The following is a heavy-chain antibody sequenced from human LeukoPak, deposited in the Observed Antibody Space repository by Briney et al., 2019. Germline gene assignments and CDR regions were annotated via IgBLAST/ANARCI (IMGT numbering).Heavy chain of an antibody. D-gene: IGHD6-13*01. CDR1: GGSFSGYY. J-gene: IGHJ5*02. CDR3: AIVHASSSWYPS. V-gene: IGHV4-34*01. Sequence: SETLSLTCAFYGGSFSGYYWSWIRQPPGKGLEWIGEINHSGSTNYNPSLKSRVTISVDTSKNQFSLKLSSVTAADTAVYYCAIVHASSSWYPSWGQGTLVTVSS. CDR2: INHSGST.